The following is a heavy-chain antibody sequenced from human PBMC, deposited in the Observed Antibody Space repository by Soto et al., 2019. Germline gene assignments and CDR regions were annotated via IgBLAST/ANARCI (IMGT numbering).Heavy chain of an antibody. CDR1: GYSFTNYW. CDR3: ARRYYYDTNNYEPADSFDI. CDR2: IYPGDSDT. D-gene: IGHD3-22*01. V-gene: IGHV5-51*01. Sequence: GESLKISCKGSGYSFTNYWIGWVRQMPGKGLEWMGIIYPGDSDTRYSPSFQGQVTISADKSISTAYLQWSSLKASDTALYYCARRYYYDTNNYEPADSFDIWGQGTMVTVSS. J-gene: IGHJ3*02.